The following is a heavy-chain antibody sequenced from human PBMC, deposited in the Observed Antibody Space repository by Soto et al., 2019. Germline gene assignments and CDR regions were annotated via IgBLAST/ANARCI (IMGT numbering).Heavy chain of an antibody. CDR3: AKDKRASSSWYPPNMDV. CDR1: GLTFSSYA. Sequence: LRLSCAAPGLTFSSYAMSWVRQAPGKGLEWVSAISGSGGSTHYADSVKGRFTISRDNSKNTLYLQMNSLRAEDTAVYYCAKDKRASSSWYPPNMDVWGQGTTVTVSS. V-gene: IGHV3-23*01. D-gene: IGHD6-13*01. CDR2: ISGSGGST. J-gene: IGHJ6*02.